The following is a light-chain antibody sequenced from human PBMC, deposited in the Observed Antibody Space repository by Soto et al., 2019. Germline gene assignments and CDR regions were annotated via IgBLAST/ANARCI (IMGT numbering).Light chain of an antibody. CDR2: EVS. J-gene: IGLJ3*02. Sequence: QSALTQPASVSGSPGQSITISCTGTSSDVGGYNYVSWYQQHPGKAPKLMIYEVSDRPSGVSNRFSGSKSGNTASLTISGLQAEDEADYYCSSFTSRNTWVFGGGTKVTVL. CDR3: SSFTSRNTWV. V-gene: IGLV2-14*01. CDR1: SSDVGGYNY.